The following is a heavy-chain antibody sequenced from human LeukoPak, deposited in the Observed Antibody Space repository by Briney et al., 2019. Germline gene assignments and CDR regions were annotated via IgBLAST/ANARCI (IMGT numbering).Heavy chain of an antibody. V-gene: IGHV4-61*02. CDR1: GGSISSGSYY. D-gene: IGHD3-3*01. CDR3: ARSDYDFWSGSPRSYFDY. CDR2: IYTSGST. J-gene: IGHJ4*02. Sequence: PSETLSLTCTVSGGSISSGSYYWSWIRQPAGKGLEWIGRIYTSGSTNYNPSLKSRVTISVDTSKNQFSLKLSSVTAADTAVYYCARSDYDFWSGSPRSYFDYWGQGTLVTVSS.